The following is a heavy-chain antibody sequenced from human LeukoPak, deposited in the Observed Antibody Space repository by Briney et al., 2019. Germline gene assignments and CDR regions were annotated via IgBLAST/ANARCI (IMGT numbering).Heavy chain of an antibody. V-gene: IGHV3-7*01. CDR2: IRQDGGEK. CDR1: GFTFSSYW. Sequence: GGSPRLSCAVSGFTFSSYWMTWVRQAPGKGLEWVANIRQDGGEKYYVDSVKGRFTISRDNARNSLYVQMNSLRAEDTAVYYCARRGYYDRSGYDYWGQGTLVTVSS. J-gene: IGHJ4*02. CDR3: ARRGYYDRSGYDY. D-gene: IGHD3-22*01.